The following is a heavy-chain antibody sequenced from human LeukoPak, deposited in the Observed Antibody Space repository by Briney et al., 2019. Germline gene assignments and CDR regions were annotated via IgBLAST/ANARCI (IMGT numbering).Heavy chain of an antibody. J-gene: IGHJ4*02. CDR1: GFTFSSYG. CDR2: IRYDGSNK. CDR3: AKQDVGATTEGDY. V-gene: IGHV3-30*02. D-gene: IGHD1-26*01. Sequence: PGGSLRLSCAASGFTFSSYGMHWVRQAPGKGLEWVAFIRYDGSNKYYADSVKGRFTISRDNSKNTLYLQMNSLRAEDTAVYYCAKQDVGATTEGDYWGQGTLVTVSS.